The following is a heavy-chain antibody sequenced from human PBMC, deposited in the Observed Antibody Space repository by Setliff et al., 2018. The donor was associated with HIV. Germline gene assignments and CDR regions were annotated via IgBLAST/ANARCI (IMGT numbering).Heavy chain of an antibody. Sequence: SETLSLTCTVSGGSISPYYWSWIRQPPGKGLEWIAWISDRGTTNYNPSLKSRVTLSVDTSKNQFSLSLSSVTAADTAVYYCARLGSHCKNAFCPPYWGQGTLVTVSS. J-gene: IGHJ4*02. V-gene: IGHV4-59*08. CDR1: GGSISPYY. CDR3: ARLGSHCKNAFCPPY. D-gene: IGHD2-15*01. CDR2: ISDRGTT.